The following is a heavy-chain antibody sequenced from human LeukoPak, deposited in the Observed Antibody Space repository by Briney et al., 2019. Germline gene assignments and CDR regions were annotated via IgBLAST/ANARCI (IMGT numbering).Heavy chain of an antibody. CDR3: ARVAIAAAGPLIDY. J-gene: IGHJ4*02. CDR2: IYHSGST. CDR1: GYSISSGYY. Sequence: PSETLSLTCTVSGYSISSGYYWGWIRQPPGKGLEWIGSIYHSGSTYYNPSLKSRVTISVDTSKNQFSLKLGSVTAADTAVYYCARVAIAAAGPLIDYWGQGTLVTVSS. V-gene: IGHV4-38-2*02. D-gene: IGHD6-13*01.